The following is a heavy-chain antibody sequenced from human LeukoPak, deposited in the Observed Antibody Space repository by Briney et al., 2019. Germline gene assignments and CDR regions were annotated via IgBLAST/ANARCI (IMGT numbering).Heavy chain of an antibody. CDR2: ISSGTSFI. V-gene: IGHV3-21*01. Sequence: GGSLRLSCAASGFPFSSYSMNWVRQAPGKGLEWVSSISSGTSFIYYADSVKGRFTISRDNAKNSLYLQMNSLRAEDTAVYYCARVRYDGTGYYSIFDYWGQGTLVTVSS. CDR3: ARVRYDGTGYYSIFDY. J-gene: IGHJ4*02. CDR1: GFPFSSYS. D-gene: IGHD3-22*01.